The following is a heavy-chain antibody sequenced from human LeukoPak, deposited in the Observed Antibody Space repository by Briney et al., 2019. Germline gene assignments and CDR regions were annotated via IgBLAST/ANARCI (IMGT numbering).Heavy chain of an antibody. CDR2: INAGNGNT. D-gene: IGHD3-22*01. Sequence: ASVKVSCKASGYTFTSYAMHWVRQAPGQRLEWMGWINAGNGNTKYSQKFQGRVTITRDTSASTAYMELSSLRSEDTAVYYCARDLAMIVVAGYFDYWGQGTLVTVSS. CDR1: GYTFTSYA. CDR3: ARDLAMIVVAGYFDY. V-gene: IGHV1-3*01. J-gene: IGHJ4*02.